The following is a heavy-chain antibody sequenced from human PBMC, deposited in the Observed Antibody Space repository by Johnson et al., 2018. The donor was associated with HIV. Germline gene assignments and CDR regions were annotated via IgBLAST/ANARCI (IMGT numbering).Heavy chain of an antibody. CDR3: TTGFSWFGAITFDI. CDR1: GFTFSNAW. V-gene: IGHV3-15*01. CDR2: IKSKSDGGTT. D-gene: IGHD3-10*01. Sequence: VQLVESGGGLVKPGVSLRLSCAASGFTFSNAWMSWVRQAPGKGLEWVGRIKSKSDGGTTDSVAPGKGRFTISRDDLKNTLYLQMKSLKTEDTAVLYCTTGFSWFGAITFDIWGQGTMVTVSS. J-gene: IGHJ3*02.